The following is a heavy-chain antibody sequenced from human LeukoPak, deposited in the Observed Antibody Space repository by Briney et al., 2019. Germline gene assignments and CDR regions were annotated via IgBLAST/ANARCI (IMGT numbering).Heavy chain of an antibody. J-gene: IGHJ4*02. V-gene: IGHV3-49*04. D-gene: IGHD6-19*01. CDR2: IRSKAYGGTT. CDR1: GFTFGDYA. Sequence: GGSLRLSCIASGFTFGDYAMTWVRQAPGKGLEWVGFIRSKAYGGTTEYAASVKGRFSISRDDSKSIAYLQMNSLKTEDTAVYYCAKMGLKQWPYNYFDYWGQGTLVTVSS. CDR3: AKMGLKQWPYNYFDY.